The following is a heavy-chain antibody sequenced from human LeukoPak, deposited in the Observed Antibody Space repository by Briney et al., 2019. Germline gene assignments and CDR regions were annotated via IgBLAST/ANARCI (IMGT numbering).Heavy chain of an antibody. CDR3: AREPQAIFGVFSIGRHSMDV. CDR1: GASINTGNYY. Sequence: SETLSLTCTVSGASINTGNYYWNWIRQPAGRGLEWIGRIYTGGSTHYNPSLKSRVTFSLDTSNNQFSLKLSSVTAADTAVYYCAREPQAIFGVFSIGRHSMDVWDTGTTVTVSS. V-gene: IGHV4-61*02. CDR2: IYTGGST. D-gene: IGHD3-3*01. J-gene: IGHJ6*03.